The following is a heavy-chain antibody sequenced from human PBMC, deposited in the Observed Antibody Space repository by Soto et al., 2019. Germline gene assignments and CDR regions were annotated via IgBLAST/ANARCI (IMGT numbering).Heavy chain of an antibody. V-gene: IGHV1-2*02. CDR3: ARDWIISSLVFDY. CDR1: GYTFTVSY. D-gene: IGHD6-6*01. J-gene: IGHJ4*02. Sequence: ASVKVSCKASGYTFTVSYMHWVRQAPGQGLEWMGWINPNTGDTKYTQKFQGRVTMTRDTSISVAHMERRRLRSDDTAVYYCARDWIISSLVFDYWGQGSRVTVSS. CDR2: INPNTGDT.